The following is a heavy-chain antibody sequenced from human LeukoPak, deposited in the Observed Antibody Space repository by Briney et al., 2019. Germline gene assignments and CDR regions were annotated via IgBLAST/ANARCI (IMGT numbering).Heavy chain of an antibody. D-gene: IGHD2-2*02. J-gene: IGHJ4*02. V-gene: IGHV1-3*03. CDR3: TLYNY. CDR2: INPDNGDT. CDR1: GYSFTSQD. Sequence: RASVKVSCKTFGYSFTSQDMHWVRQAPGQSLEWMGCINPDNGDTQYSQEFQGRVTITRDTSATTAYMELSSLRSDDMAVYYCTLYNYWGQGTLVTVSS.